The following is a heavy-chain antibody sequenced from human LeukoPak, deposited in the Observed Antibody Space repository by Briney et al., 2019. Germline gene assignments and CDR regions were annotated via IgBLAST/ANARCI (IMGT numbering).Heavy chain of an antibody. CDR3: AKYFYDGSGTHYFDY. CDR2: IKPDGSEK. CDR1: GFTFSSYA. J-gene: IGHJ4*02. D-gene: IGHD3-22*01. Sequence: PGGSLRLSCAASGFTFSSYAMHWVRQAPGKGLEWVGNIKPDGSEKYYVDSLKGRFIISRDNAKNSLYLQMNSLRAEDVAVYYCAKYFYDGSGTHYFDYWGQGTLVTVSS. V-gene: IGHV3-7*01.